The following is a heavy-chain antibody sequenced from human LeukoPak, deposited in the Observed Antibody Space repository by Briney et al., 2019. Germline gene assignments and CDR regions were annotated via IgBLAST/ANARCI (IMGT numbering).Heavy chain of an antibody. Sequence: ASVKVSCKASGYTFTSYGISWVRQAPGQGPEWMGWISAYNGNTNYAHELQGRVTMTTDTSTSTAYMELRSLRSDDTAVYYCAREYQDYYGSGTPPSTSDYWGQGTLVTVSS. CDR3: AREYQDYYGSGTPPSTSDY. D-gene: IGHD3-10*01. J-gene: IGHJ4*02. CDR1: GYTFTSYG. CDR2: ISAYNGNT. V-gene: IGHV1-18*01.